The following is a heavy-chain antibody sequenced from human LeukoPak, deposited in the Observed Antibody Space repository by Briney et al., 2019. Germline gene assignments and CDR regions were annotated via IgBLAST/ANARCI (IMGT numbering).Heavy chain of an antibody. D-gene: IGHD2-2*02. Sequence: ASVKVSCKASGYTFTSYGISWVRQAPGQGLEWMGWISAYNGTTNYAQKFQGRVTMTRDTSTSTVYMELSSLRSEDTAVYYCARESCTSCYTPSYWGQGTLVTVSS. CDR3: ARESCTSCYTPSY. CDR1: GYTFTSYG. J-gene: IGHJ4*02. CDR2: ISAYNGTT. V-gene: IGHV1-18*01.